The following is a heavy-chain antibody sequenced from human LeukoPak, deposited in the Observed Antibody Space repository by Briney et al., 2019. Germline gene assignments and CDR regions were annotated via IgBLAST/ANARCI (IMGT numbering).Heavy chain of an antibody. V-gene: IGHV1-2*02. J-gene: IGHJ6*03. CDR2: INLNSGGT. CDR3: ARDRLLTIFGVISPEDYNSQGLHYYYYMDV. D-gene: IGHD3-3*01. CDR1: GYTFTGYY. Sequence: GASVKVSCKASGYTFTGYYMHWVRQAPGQGLEWMGWINLNSGGTNYAQKFQGRVTMTRDTSISTAYMELSRLRSDDTAVYYCARDRLLTIFGVISPEDYNSQGLHYYYYMDVWGKGTTVTVSS.